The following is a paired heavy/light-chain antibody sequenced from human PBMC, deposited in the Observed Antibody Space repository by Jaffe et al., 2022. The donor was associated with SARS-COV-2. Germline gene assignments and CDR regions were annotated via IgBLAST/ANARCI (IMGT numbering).Heavy chain of an antibody. CDR1: GFTFSSYA. CDR3: ARGHYSSGWVDLGWYFDL. J-gene: IGHJ2*01. V-gene: IGHV3-30-3*01. D-gene: IGHD6-19*01. Sequence: QVQLVESGGGVVQPGRSLRLSCAASGFTFSSYAMHWVRQAPGKGLEWVAVISYDGSNKYYADSVKGRFTISRDNSKNTLYLQMNSLRAEDTAVYYCARGHYSSGWVDLGWYFDLWGRGTLVTVSS. CDR2: ISYDGSNK.
Light chain of an antibody. J-gene: IGLJ2*01. CDR2: GNS. Sequence: QSVLTQPPSVSGAPGQRVTISCTGSSSNIGAGYDVHWYQQLPGTAPKLLIYGNSNRPSGVPDRFSGSKSGTSASLAITGLQAEDEADYYCQSYDSSLSGSPVVFGGGTKLTVL. V-gene: IGLV1-40*01. CDR1: SSNIGAGYD. CDR3: QSYDSSLSGSPVV.